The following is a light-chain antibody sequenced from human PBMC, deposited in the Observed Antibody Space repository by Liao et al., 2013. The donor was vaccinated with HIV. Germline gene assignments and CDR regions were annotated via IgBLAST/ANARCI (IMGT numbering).Light chain of an antibody. CDR2: QDA. V-gene: IGLV3-1*01. J-gene: IGLJ2*01. Sequence: SYELTQPPSVSVSPGQTATITCSGPKMGDKYVSWYQQRPGQSPVLVIYQDAKRPSGIPERFSGSNSGNTATLTISGTQAMDEADYYCQAWDTTTAVFGGGTKLTVL. CDR1: KMGDKY. CDR3: QAWDTTTAV.